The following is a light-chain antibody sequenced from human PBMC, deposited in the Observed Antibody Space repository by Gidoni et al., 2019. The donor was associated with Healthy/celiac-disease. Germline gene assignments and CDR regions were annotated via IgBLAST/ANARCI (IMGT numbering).Light chain of an antibody. J-gene: IGKJ3*01. CDR2: DAS. CDR1: QSVSSY. V-gene: IGKV3-11*01. CDR3: QQRSTFT. Sequence: DIVLTQSPATLSLSPGERATFSCRASQSVSSYLAWYQQKPGQAPRLLIYDASNRATGIPARFSGSGSGTDFTLTISSREPEDFAVYYCQQRSTFTFGHGTKVDIK.